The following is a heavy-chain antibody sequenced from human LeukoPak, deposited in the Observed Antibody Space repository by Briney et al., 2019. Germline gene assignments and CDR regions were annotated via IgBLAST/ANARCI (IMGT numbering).Heavy chain of an antibody. V-gene: IGHV1-2*02. J-gene: IGHJ6*03. CDR2: INPDSGGT. D-gene: IGHD2-15*01. CDR3: ARMVCSGGSCYSYYYYYYYMDV. CDR1: GYTFTDYY. Sequence: ASLKVSCKASGYTFTDYYMHWIRQAPGQGLEWMGWINPDSGGTIYAQKFQGRVTMTRDTSMSTAYMELSRLKSDDTAVYYCARMVCSGGSCYSYYYYYYYMDVWGKGTTVTVSS.